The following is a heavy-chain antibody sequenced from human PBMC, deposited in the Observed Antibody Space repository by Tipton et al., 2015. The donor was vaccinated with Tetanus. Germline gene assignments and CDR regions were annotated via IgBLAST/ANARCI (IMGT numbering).Heavy chain of an antibody. CDR3: ARKQASCYGGRWFDP. CDR2: ISSSGKTV. D-gene: IGHD2-2*01. V-gene: IGHV3-11*01. Sequence: QLVQSGGGLVKPGGSLRLSCVASGFTFSDHYMSWIRQAPGKGLEWVSYISSSGKTVHYADAVKGRFTISRDSAKNSLYLQMNSLRADDTAVYYCARKQASCYGGRWFDPWGQGTLVTVSS. J-gene: IGHJ5*02. CDR1: GFTFSDHY.